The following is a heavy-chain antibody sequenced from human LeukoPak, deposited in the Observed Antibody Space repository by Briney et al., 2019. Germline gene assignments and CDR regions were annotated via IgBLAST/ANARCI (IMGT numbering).Heavy chain of an antibody. V-gene: IGHV1-46*01. D-gene: IGHD3-9*01. CDR1: GYTFTSYY. CDR2: INPSGGST. CDR3: ARDRSYDILTGRSTGYYYYYMDV. Sequence: ASVKVSCKASGYTFTSYYMHWVRQAPGQGLEWMGIINPSGGSTSYAQKFQGRVTMTRDTSTSTVYMELSSLRSEDTAVYYCARDRSYDILTGRSTGYYYYYMDVWGKGTTVTISS. J-gene: IGHJ6*03.